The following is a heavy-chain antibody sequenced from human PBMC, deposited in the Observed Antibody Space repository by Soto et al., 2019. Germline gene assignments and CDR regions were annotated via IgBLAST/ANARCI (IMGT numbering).Heavy chain of an antibody. CDR2: IYYSGST. CDR3: ARVSNVDTAMVFVD. J-gene: IGHJ4*02. D-gene: IGHD5-18*01. CDR1: GGSISSGDYY. Sequence: SETLSLTCTVSGGSISSGDYYWSWIRQPPGKGLEWIGYIYYSGSTYYNPSLKSRVTISVDTSKNQFSLKLSSVTAADTAVYYCARVSNVDTAMVFVDWGKGTLVTVAS. V-gene: IGHV4-30-4*01.